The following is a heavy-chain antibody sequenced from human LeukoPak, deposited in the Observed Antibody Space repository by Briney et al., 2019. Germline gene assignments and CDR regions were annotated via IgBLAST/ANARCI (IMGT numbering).Heavy chain of an antibody. V-gene: IGHV1-8*03. J-gene: IGHJ5*02. Sequence: ASVKVSCKASGYTFTSYDINWVRQATGQGLEWMGWMNRNSGNTGYAQKFQGRVTITRNTSISTAYMELSSLRSEDTAVYYCARRATYYDFWSGYPNWFDPWGQGTLVTVSS. CDR2: MNRNSGNT. CDR1: GYTFTSYD. D-gene: IGHD3-3*01. CDR3: ARRATYYDFWSGYPNWFDP.